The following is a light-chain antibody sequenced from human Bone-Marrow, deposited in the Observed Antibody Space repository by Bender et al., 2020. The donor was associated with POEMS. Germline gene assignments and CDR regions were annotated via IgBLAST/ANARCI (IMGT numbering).Light chain of an antibody. CDR2: EVS. J-gene: IGLJ2*01. Sequence: QSALTQPPSASGSPGQSVTISCIGSSRDVGGYNYVSWYQQHPGKAPKLMIYEVSKRPSGVPDRFSGSKSGNTASLTVSGLQAEDEADYYCAAWDDSVNGPVFGGGTKLTVL. V-gene: IGLV2-8*01. CDR1: SRDVGGYNY. CDR3: AAWDDSVNGPV.